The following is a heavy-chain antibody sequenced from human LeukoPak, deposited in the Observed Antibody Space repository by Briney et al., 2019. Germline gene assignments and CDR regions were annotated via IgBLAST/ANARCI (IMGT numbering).Heavy chain of an antibody. J-gene: IGHJ6*02. CDR3: ARAYGSYYYYGMDV. CDR2: ISYDGSNK. CDR1: GFTFSSYG. D-gene: IGHD3-10*01. Sequence: GRSLRLSCAAYGFTFSSYGMHWVRQAPGKGLKWVAVISYDGSNKYYADSVKGRFTISRDNSKNTLYLQMNSLRAEETAVYYCARAYGSYYYYGMDVWGQGTTVTVSS. V-gene: IGHV3-30*03.